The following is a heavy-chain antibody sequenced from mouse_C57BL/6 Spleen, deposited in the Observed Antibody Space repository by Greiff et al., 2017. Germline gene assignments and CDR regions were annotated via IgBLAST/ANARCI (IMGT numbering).Heavy chain of an antibody. CDR1: GFTFSDYY. V-gene: IGHV5-12*01. Sequence: EVMLVESGGGLVQPGGSLKLSCAASGFTFSDYYMYWVRQTPEKRLEWVAYISSGGGSTYYPDTVKGRFTISRDNSKNTLYLQMSRLKSEDTAMYYCARRYYSQYWYFDVWGTGTTVTVSS. J-gene: IGHJ1*03. CDR2: ISSGGGST. CDR3: ARRYYSQYWYFDV. D-gene: IGHD2-12*01.